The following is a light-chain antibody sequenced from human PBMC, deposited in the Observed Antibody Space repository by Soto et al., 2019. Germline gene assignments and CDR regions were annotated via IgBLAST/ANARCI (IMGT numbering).Light chain of an antibody. CDR2: DAS. CDR1: QSISSR. CDR3: QQYNSYSVT. V-gene: IGKV1-5*01. Sequence: DIQMTQSPSTLSASVGDRVTITCRASQSISSRLVWYQQKPGKAPKFLVYDASNLESGVPSRFSGSGSGTEFTLTISSLQPDDFATYYCQQYNSYSVTFGQGTKVEIK. J-gene: IGKJ1*01.